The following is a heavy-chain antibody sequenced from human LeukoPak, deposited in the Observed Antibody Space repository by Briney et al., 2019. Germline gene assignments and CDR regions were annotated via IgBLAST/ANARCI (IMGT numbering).Heavy chain of an antibody. V-gene: IGHV4-59*08. D-gene: IGHD5-24*01. Sequence: PSETLSLTCTVSGGSISSYDWSWIRQPPGKGLEWIEYIYYSGSTKYNPSLKSRVTISVDTSKNQFSLKLRFVTAADTAVYYCARPTSPRDDLWFDPWGQGTLVTVSS. CDR1: GGSISSYD. CDR2: IYYSGST. CDR3: ARPTSPRDDLWFDP. J-gene: IGHJ5*02.